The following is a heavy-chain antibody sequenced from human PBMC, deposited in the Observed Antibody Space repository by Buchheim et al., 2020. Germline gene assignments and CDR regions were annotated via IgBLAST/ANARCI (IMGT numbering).Heavy chain of an antibody. D-gene: IGHD3-22*01. CDR2: TSVSGGST. Sequence: EVQLLESGGGLVQPGGSLRLSCAASGFAFSSNAMSWFRQAPGKGLEWFAATSVSGGSTYYADSVKGRLTFTRDNSTDTLTLQMNSLRAEDTAVYYCANLVVVNPTYYMDVWGKGTT. CDR1: GFAFSSNA. J-gene: IGHJ6*03. V-gene: IGHV3-23*01. CDR3: ANLVVVNPTYYMDV.